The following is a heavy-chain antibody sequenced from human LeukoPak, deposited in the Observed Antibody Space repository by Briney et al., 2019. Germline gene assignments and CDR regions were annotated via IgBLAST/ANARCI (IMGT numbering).Heavy chain of an antibody. D-gene: IGHD6-19*01. CDR1: GYTFTGYY. CDR2: INPNSGGT. Sequence: GASVKVSCKASGYTFTGYYMHWVRQAPGQGLAWMGWINPNSGGTNYAQKFQGRVTMTRDTSISTAYMELSRLRSDDTAVYYCARVSKQWLVYFDYWGQGTLVTVSS. CDR3: ARVSKQWLVYFDY. V-gene: IGHV1-2*02. J-gene: IGHJ4*02.